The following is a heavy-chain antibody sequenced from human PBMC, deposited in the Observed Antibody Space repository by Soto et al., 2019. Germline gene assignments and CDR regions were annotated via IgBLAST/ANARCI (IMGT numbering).Heavy chain of an antibody. J-gene: IGHJ6*02. V-gene: IGHV1-2*02. CDR1: GYPFTGYY. CDR3: ARRPMWRQVAQDYGMDV. CDR2: VSPKTGET. Sequence: QVQLVQSGSEVKKPGASVTVSCKASGYPFTGYYIHWVRQAPGQGPEWMGWVSPKTGETNYVQKFQGRGTMTPETSTSTAYLELTRLRSDDTAVYYCARRPMWRQVAQDYGMDVWGPGTTVTVS. D-gene: IGHD2-15*01.